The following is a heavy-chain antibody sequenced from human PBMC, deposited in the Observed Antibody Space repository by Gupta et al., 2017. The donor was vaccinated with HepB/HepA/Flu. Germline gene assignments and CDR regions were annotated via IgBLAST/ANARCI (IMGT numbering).Heavy chain of an antibody. CDR2: INPSGDRT. Sequence: QLQLLQSGAELKKPGASVKVSCTASGYTFTSYYMHRVRQAPGQGLERMGIINPSGDRTSEAQKIQGRVTMTRETATRTVYMEMSRMGYEDTAVYYDARQGAAADGPLDYWGQGTLVTVSS. D-gene: IGHD1-26*01. CDR1: GYTFTSYY. CDR3: ARQGAAADGPLDY. J-gene: IGHJ4*02. V-gene: IGHV1-46*01.